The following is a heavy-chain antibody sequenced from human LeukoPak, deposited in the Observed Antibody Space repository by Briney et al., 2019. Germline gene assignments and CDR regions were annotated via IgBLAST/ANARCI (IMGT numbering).Heavy chain of an antibody. V-gene: IGHV4-31*11. Sequence: SETLSLTCAVSGGSISSGGYSWSWIRQPPGKGLEWIGYIYYSGSTYYNPSLKSRVTISVDTSKNQFSLKLSSVTAADTAVYYCARVRGSIAASNFDYWGQGTLVTVSS. CDR1: GGSISSGGYS. CDR3: ARVRGSIAASNFDY. CDR2: IYYSGST. J-gene: IGHJ4*02. D-gene: IGHD6-6*01.